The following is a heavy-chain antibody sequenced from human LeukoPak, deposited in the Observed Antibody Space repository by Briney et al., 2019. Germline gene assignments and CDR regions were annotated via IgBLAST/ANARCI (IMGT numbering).Heavy chain of an antibody. CDR2: IIPILGVA. D-gene: IGHD3-3*01. CDR3: ARSAKNYDFWSGPSHGMDV. CDR1: GYTFSSYG. J-gene: IGHJ6*02. V-gene: IGHV1-69*04. Sequence: ASVKVSCKASGYTFSSYGISWVRQAPGQGLEWMGRIIPILGVANYAQKFQGRVTITADKSTSTAYMELSSLRSEDTAVYYCARSAKNYDFWSGPSHGMDVWGQGTTVTVSS.